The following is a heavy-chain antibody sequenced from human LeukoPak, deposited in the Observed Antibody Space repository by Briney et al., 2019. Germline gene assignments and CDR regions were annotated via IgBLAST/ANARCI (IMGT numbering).Heavy chain of an antibody. V-gene: IGHV3-7*01. D-gene: IGHD1-1*01. CDR1: GFTFSSYW. J-gene: IGHJ4*02. Sequence: PGGSLRLSCAASGFTFSSYWMTWVRQAPEKGLEWVATISLDGSEQFYVDSVKGRFTISRDNTKNSLYLQMNSLGAEDTALYFCVRERTSLLSTCCWDHWGQGTLVTVSS. CDR2: ISLDGSEQ. CDR3: VRERTSLLSTCCWDH.